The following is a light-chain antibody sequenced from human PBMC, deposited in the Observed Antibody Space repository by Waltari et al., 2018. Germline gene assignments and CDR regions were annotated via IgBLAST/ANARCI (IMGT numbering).Light chain of an antibody. CDR1: STDVGSYNY. Sequence: QSVLTQPASVSGSPGQSITISCTGTSTDVGSYNYVSWYQQYPGKAPQLIIYDVTQRPSGISTRFSGSKSGNTASLTISGLQAEDEADYFCNSHSTTTPVVFGGGTKVTVL. J-gene: IGLJ2*01. CDR3: NSHSTTTPVV. CDR2: DVT. V-gene: IGLV2-14*03.